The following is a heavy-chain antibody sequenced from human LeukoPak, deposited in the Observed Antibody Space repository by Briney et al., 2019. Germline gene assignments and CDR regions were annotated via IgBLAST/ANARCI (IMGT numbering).Heavy chain of an antibody. CDR1: GFSFDDYG. CDR2: INWNGGST. J-gene: IGHJ4*02. V-gene: IGHV3-20*04. Sequence: GGSLRLSCAASGFSFDDYGMSWVRQAPGKGLEWVSGINWNGGSTSYADSVKGRFTISRDNAKNSLYLQMNSLRAEDTALYYCARWVGATATTLNSIDYWGQGTLVTVSS. D-gene: IGHD4-17*01. CDR3: ARWVGATATTLNSIDY.